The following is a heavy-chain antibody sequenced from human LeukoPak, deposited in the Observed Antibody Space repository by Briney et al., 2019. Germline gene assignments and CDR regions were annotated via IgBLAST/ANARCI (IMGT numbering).Heavy chain of an antibody. CDR2: IYYTGTT. Sequence: PSETLSLTCTVSGGSISSSLYHWGWIRQSPGKNLEWLGSIYYTGTTHYNPSLKSRVTISVDTSKNQFSLKLSSVTAADTAVYYCANRPEYYDSSGYCSSVAWYFDLWGRGTLVTVSS. CDR1: GGSISSSLYH. J-gene: IGHJ2*01. V-gene: IGHV4-39*07. CDR3: ANRPEYYDSSGYCSSVAWYFDL. D-gene: IGHD3-22*01.